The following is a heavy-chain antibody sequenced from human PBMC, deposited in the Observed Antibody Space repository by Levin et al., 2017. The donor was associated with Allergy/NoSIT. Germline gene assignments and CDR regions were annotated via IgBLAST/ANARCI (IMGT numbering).Heavy chain of an antibody. CDR3: AKYLRSGVRIFDN. CDR1: GFTFSTYA. V-gene: IGHV3-23*01. CDR2: IDSGGGGI. Sequence: GGSLRLSCAASGFTFSTYAMTWVRQAPGKGLEWVSAIDSGGGGIYYADSVEGRFTISRDNSKNTLYLQLNSLRADDTAVYYCAKYLRSGVRIFDNWGQGTLVTVSS. J-gene: IGHJ4*02. D-gene: IGHD3-10*01.